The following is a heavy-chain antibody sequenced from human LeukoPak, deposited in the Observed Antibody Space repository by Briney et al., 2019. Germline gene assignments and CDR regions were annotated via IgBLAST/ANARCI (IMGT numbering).Heavy chain of an antibody. CDR1: GFTFSSYS. CDR3: ANRWGTQALGNNIDI. V-gene: IGHV3-48*01. Sequence: GGSLRLSCAASGFTFSSYSMNWVRQAPGKGLEWVSYISSSSSTIYYVDSVKGRFTISRDNAKNSLYLQMNSLRAEDTAVYYCANRWGTQALGNNIDIWGQGTLVTVSS. CDR2: ISSSSSTI. J-gene: IGHJ3*02. D-gene: IGHD2-8*02.